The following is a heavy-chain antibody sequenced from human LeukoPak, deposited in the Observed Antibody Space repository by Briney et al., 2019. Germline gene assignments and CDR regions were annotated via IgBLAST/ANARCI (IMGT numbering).Heavy chain of an antibody. V-gene: IGHV1-2*02. CDR1: GYTFNTYG. Sequence: ASVKVSCKASGYTFNTYGITWVRQAPGQGLEWMGWINPNSGGTNYAQKFQGRVTMTRDTSISTAYMELSRLRSDDTAVYYCARDGKYCSSTSCPFDYWGQGTLVTVSS. CDR3: ARDGKYCSSTSCPFDY. J-gene: IGHJ4*02. CDR2: INPNSGGT. D-gene: IGHD2-2*01.